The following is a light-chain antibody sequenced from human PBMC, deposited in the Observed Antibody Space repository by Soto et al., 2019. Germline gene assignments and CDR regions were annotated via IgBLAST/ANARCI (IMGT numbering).Light chain of an antibody. CDR1: HDVRSW. Sequence: DIQMTQSPSSVSASVGDRVTISCRASHDVRSWLAGYQQKPAQAPNLLIYVASTLQSGFPSRFRGSGSGTDFAVNISSLQPEDFATYYCQQANGDPWTFGQGTKVEI. J-gene: IGKJ1*01. V-gene: IGKV1-12*02. CDR3: QQANGDPWT. CDR2: VAS.